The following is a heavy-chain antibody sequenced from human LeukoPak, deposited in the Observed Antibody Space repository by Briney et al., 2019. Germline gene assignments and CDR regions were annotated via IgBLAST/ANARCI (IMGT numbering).Heavy chain of an antibody. V-gene: IGHV4-59*01. J-gene: IGHJ5*02. D-gene: IGHD1-14*01. CDR2: TFYSGNV. CDR3: AKGGPEASAGLSWFDP. Sequence: SETLSLTCTVSGGSITFYYWHWMRQPPGKGLEWIGHTFYSGNVKYNPSLESRVTISVDRSKNQISLNLNSVTAADTAVYYCAKGGPEASAGLSWFDPWGQGTLVSVSS. CDR1: GGSITFYY.